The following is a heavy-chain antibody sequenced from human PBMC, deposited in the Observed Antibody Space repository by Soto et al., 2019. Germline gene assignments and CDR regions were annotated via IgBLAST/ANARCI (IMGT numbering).Heavy chain of an antibody. CDR2: IYYSGST. J-gene: IGHJ4*02. Sequence: QVQLQESGPGLVKPSETLSLTCTVSGGSISSYYWSWIRQPPGKGLEWIGYIYYSGSTNYNPSLTSRVTISVDTSKNQFSLKLSSVTAADTAVYYCARGYYGSGGWRYYFDYWGQGTLVTVSS. D-gene: IGHD3-10*01. CDR3: ARGYYGSGGWRYYFDY. V-gene: IGHV4-59*01. CDR1: GGSISSYY.